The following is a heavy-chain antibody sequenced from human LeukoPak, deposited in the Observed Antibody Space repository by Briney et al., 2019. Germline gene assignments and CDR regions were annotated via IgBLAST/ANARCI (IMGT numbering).Heavy chain of an antibody. D-gene: IGHD2-2*01. Sequence: SETLSLTCAVSGGSISGWYWSWIRQPPGKGLEWIGHIYDSGTTNYNPSLKSRVTISVDTSKNQFSLKLSSVTAADTAVYYCARGGGVVVPAAIVRKFSNWFDPWGQGTLVTVSS. V-gene: IGHV4-59*01. J-gene: IGHJ5*02. CDR3: ARGGGVVVPAAIVRKFSNWFDP. CDR1: GGSISGWY. CDR2: IYDSGTT.